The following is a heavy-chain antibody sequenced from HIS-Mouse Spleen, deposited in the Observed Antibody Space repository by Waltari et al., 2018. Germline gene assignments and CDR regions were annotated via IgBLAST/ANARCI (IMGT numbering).Heavy chain of an antibody. CDR2: ISSNGGST. J-gene: IGHJ3*02. CDR3: ARGASGSYYAFDI. D-gene: IGHD1-26*01. Sequence: EVQLVESGGGLVQPGGTLRLACAVSVFTLSRYAQHCARQAPGKGLEYVSAISSNGGSTYYANSVKGRFTISRDNSKNTLYLQMGSLRAEDMAVYYCARGASGSYYAFDIWGQGTMVTVSS. V-gene: IGHV3-64*01. CDR1: VFTLSRYA.